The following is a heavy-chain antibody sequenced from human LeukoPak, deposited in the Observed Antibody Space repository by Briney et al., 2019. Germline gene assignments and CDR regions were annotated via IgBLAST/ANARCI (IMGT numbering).Heavy chain of an antibody. J-gene: IGHJ4*02. Sequence: GASVKVFCKASGYTFTGYYMHWVRQAPGQGLEWMGWINPNSGGTNYAQKFQGRVTMTRDTSISTAYMELSRLRSDDTAVYYCARGPPYNDGDFDYWGQGTLVTVSS. V-gene: IGHV1-2*02. CDR1: GYTFTGYY. D-gene: IGHD1-1*01. CDR2: INPNSGGT. CDR3: ARGPPYNDGDFDY.